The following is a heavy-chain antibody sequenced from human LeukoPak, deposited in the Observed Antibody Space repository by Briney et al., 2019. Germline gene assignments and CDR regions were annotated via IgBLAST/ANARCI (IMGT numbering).Heavy chain of an antibody. CDR2: ICNSGST. Sequence: SETLSLTCTVSGGSISNYCWSCIRQPAGKGLEWIGRICNSGSTNYDPSLKSRVTMSVDTSKNQFSLKLTSVTAADTAVYYCAEGGQWLRVWGQGTLVTVSS. V-gene: IGHV4-4*07. CDR1: GGSISNYC. D-gene: IGHD6-19*01. CDR3: AEGGQWLRV. J-gene: IGHJ4*02.